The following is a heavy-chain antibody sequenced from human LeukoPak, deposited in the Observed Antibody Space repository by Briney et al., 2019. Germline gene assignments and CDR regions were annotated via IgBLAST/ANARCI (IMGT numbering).Heavy chain of an antibody. Sequence: SETLSLTCTVSGDSISSYYWSWIRQPAGKGLEWIGRIYASGSTNYNPSLKSRVTMSLDTSKHQFSLNLSSVTAADTAVYYCGRKALPGNWFYPWGKGTLVTVSS. CDR3: GRKALPGNWFYP. J-gene: IGHJ5*02. CDR2: IYASGST. CDR1: GDSISSYY. V-gene: IGHV4-4*07.